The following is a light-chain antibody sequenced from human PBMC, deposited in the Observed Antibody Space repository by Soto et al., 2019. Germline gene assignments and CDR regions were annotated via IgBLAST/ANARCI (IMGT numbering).Light chain of an antibody. J-gene: IGKJ5*01. V-gene: IGKV3-15*01. Sequence: EIVMTRSPASLSVSAGQITHLSCRASQSVGRDLAWYQQKPGQAPRLLIYGASTRATGIPARFSGSGSGTEFTLTIRSLQPEDFAVYYSEQYNNSPIPFGQGTRLEIK. CDR3: EQYNNSPIP. CDR2: GAS. CDR1: QSVGRD.